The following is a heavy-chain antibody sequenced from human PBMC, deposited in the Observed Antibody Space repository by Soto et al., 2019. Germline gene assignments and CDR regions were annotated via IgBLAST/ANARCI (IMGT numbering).Heavy chain of an antibody. Sequence: GGSLRLSCAASGFTFSSYGMHWVRQAPGKGLEWVAVIWYDGSNKYYADSVKGRFTISRDNSKNTLYLQMNSLRAEDTAVYYCARDKSDIEAAGTRHYYYGMDVWGKGTTGTVSS. CDR2: IWYDGSNK. J-gene: IGHJ6*04. D-gene: IGHD6-13*01. CDR3: ARDKSDIEAAGTRHYYYGMDV. CDR1: GFTFSSYG. V-gene: IGHV3-33*01.